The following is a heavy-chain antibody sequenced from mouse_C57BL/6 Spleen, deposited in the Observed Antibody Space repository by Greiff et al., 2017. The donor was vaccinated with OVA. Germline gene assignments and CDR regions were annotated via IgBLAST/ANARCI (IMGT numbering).Heavy chain of an antibody. CDR2: INPNNGGT. D-gene: IGHD2-3*01. V-gene: IGHV1-18*01. CDR1: GYTFTDYN. CDR3: ARILDGYYGGYAMDY. J-gene: IGHJ4*01. Sequence: EVQLQQSGPELVKPGASVKIPCKASGYTFTDYNMDWVKQSHGKSLEWIGDINPNNGGTIYNQKFKGKATLTVDKSSSTAYMELRSLTSEDTAVYYCARILDGYYGGYAMDYWGQGTSVTVSS.